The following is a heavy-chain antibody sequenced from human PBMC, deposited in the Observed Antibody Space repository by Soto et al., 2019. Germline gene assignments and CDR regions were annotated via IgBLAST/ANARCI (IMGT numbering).Heavy chain of an antibody. CDR1: GFTFSSET. J-gene: IGHJ4*02. Sequence: EVQLMESGGGLVQPGGSLRLSCAASGFTFSSETMFWVRQAPGKGLEHITAISKNGDSTFYADPVKGRFTISRDNSKNSLYLRTGSLRGEDMAVYYGETKEGFAYWGQGTLVTVSS. CDR2: ISKNGDST. CDR3: ETKEGFAY. V-gene: IGHV3-64*07.